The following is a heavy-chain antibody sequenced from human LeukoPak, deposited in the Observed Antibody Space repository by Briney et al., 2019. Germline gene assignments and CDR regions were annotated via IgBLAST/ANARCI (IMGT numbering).Heavy chain of an antibody. J-gene: IGHJ4*02. CDR2: IKEDGSEE. V-gene: IGHV3-7*01. Sequence: GGSLRLSCAASGFTFSKYWMSWVRQAPGKGLEWVANIKEDGSEEKYVGSVKGRFTISRDNAKNSVYLQMNSLRVEDTAVYYCARSNRGDSSAYYGFDYWGQGTPVTVSS. CDR1: GFTFSKYW. D-gene: IGHD3-22*01. CDR3: ARSNRGDSSAYYGFDY.